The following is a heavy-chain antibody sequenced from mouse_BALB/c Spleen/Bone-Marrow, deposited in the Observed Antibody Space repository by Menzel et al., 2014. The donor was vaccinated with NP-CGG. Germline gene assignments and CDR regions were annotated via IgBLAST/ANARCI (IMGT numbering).Heavy chain of an antibody. V-gene: IGHV14-3*02. J-gene: IGHJ3*01. D-gene: IGHD1-1*01. CDR1: GFNIKDTY. CDR3: ANCYYGSSLFAY. CDR2: IDPANGNT. Sequence: VHVKQSGAELVKPGASVKLSCTASGFNIKDTYMHWVKQRPEQGLEWIGRIDPANGNTKYDPKFQGKATITADTSSNTAYLQLSSLTSEDTAVYYCANCYYGSSLFAYWGQGTLVTVSA.